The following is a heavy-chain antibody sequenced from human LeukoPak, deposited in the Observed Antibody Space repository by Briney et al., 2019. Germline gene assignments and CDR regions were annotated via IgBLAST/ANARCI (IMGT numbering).Heavy chain of an antibody. Sequence: GASVKVSCKASGGTFSSYAISWVRQAPGQGLEWMGGIIPIFGTANYAQKFQGRVTITADESTSTAYMELSSLRSEDTAVYYCARGGSRTVTLYYFDYWGQGTLVTVSS. CDR1: GGTFSSYA. J-gene: IGHJ4*02. D-gene: IGHD4-17*01. V-gene: IGHV1-69*13. CDR3: ARGGSRTVTLYYFDY. CDR2: IIPIFGTA.